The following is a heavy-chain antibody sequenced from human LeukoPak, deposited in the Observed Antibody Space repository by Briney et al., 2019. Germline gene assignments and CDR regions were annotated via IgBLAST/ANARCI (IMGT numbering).Heavy chain of an antibody. Sequence: ASVKVSCKASGGTFSSYAISWVRQAPGQGLKWMGRIIPILGIANYAQKFQGRVTITADKSTSTAYMELSSLRSEDTAVYYCARSLTGDSGAFDIWGQGTMVTVSS. D-gene: IGHD4-17*01. V-gene: IGHV1-69*04. CDR1: GGTFSSYA. J-gene: IGHJ3*02. CDR2: IIPILGIA. CDR3: ARSLTGDSGAFDI.